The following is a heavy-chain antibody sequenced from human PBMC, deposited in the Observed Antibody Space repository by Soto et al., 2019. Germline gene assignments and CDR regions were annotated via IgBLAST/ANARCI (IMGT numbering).Heavy chain of an antibody. CDR2: IYWDDDK. V-gene: IGHV2-5*02. CDR3: AHGSGWLSDY. J-gene: IGHJ4*02. CDR1: G. Sequence: GVNWIRQPPGKALEWLALIYWDDDKQYSQSLKSRLTITKDTSKNQVVLTMTNMDPVDTATYYCAHGSGWLSDYWGQGTLVTVSS. D-gene: IGHD6-19*01.